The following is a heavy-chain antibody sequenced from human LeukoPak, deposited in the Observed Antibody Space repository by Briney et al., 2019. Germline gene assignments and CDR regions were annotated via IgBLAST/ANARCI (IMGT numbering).Heavy chain of an antibody. CDR1: GFIVSTNC. Sequence: PGGSLRLFCAASGFIVSTNCMTWVRQIPGKGLEGVSVISGGGGSTDYADSMKGRFTISRDNSRNTLYLQMNSLRAEDTALYYCAKLGCTGTICYANYWGQGTLVT. J-gene: IGHJ4*02. CDR2: ISGGGGST. D-gene: IGHD2-2*01. CDR3: AKLGCTGTICYANY. V-gene: IGHV3-23*01.